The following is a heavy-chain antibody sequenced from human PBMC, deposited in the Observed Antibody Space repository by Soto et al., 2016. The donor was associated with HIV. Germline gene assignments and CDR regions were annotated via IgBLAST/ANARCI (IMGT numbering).Heavy chain of an antibody. Sequence: EEQLVESGGGLVQPGGSLRLSCAASGFTVSHNYMSWVRQAPGKGLEWVSVMNSGGSRYYSDPVRGRFTISRDNSKNTVYLQMNRLRAEDTAVYYCAREGVWGSSRPYYFDHWGQGILVTVSS. V-gene: IGHV3-66*01. J-gene: IGHJ4*02. D-gene: IGHD3-16*02. CDR2: MNSGGSR. CDR3: AREGVWGSSRPYYFDH. CDR1: GFTVSHNY.